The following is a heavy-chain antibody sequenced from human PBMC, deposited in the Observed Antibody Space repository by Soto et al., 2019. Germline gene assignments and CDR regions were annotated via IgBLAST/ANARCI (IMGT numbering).Heavy chain of an antibody. CDR3: ATTGYSSSWYYFDY. CDR2: ISAYNGNT. D-gene: IGHD6-13*01. J-gene: IGHJ4*02. CDR1: GYTFTSYA. V-gene: IGHV1-18*01. Sequence: ASVKVSCKASGYTFTSYAISWVRQAPGQGLEWMGWISAYNGNTNYAQKLQGRVTMTTDTSTSTAYMELRSLRSDDTAVYYCATTGYSSSWYYFDYWGQGTLVTVSS.